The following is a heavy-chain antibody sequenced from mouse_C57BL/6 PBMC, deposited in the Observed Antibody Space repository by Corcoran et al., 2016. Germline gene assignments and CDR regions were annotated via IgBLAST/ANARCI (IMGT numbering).Heavy chain of an antibody. D-gene: IGHD2-3*01. CDR2: INTYSGVP. CDR3: ARVDGLSWFAY. Sequence: QIQLVQSGPELKKPGETVKISCKASGYTFTTYGMSWVKQAPGKGLKWMGWINTYSGVPTYADDFKGRFAFSVETSASTAYLQINNLKNEDTATYFCARVDGLSWFAYWGQGTLVTVSA. CDR1: GYTFTTYG. J-gene: IGHJ3*01. V-gene: IGHV9-3*01.